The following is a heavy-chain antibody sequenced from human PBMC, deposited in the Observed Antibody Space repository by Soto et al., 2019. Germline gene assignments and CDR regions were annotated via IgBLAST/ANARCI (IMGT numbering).Heavy chain of an antibody. CDR3: ARGRYSSIAARDYFDY. CDR1: GGSFSGYY. Sequence: SETLSLTCAVYGGSFSGYYWSWIRQPPGKGLEWIGEINHSGSTNYNPSLKSRVTISVDTSKNQFSLKLSSVTAADTAVYYCARGRYSSIAARDYFDYWGQGTLVTVSS. D-gene: IGHD6-6*01. J-gene: IGHJ4*02. V-gene: IGHV4-34*01. CDR2: INHSGST.